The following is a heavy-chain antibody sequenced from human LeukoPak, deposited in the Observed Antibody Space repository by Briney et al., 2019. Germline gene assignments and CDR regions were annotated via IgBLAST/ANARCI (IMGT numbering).Heavy chain of an antibody. Sequence: PSGTLSLTCAVSGGSISISNWWSWVRQPPGKGLEWIGEIYHSGSTNYNPSLKSRVTISVDTSKNQFSLKLRSVAAADTAVYYCARRTSRITMVRGGRYYFDYWGQGTLVTVSS. V-gene: IGHV4-4*02. J-gene: IGHJ4*02. CDR2: IYHSGST. CDR1: GGSISISNW. CDR3: ARRTSRITMVRGGRYYFDY. D-gene: IGHD3-10*01.